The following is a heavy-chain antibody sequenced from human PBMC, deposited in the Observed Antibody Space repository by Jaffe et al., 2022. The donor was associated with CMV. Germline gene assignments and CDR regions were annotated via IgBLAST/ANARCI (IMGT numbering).Heavy chain of an antibody. CDR3: ARVPLTTAMGSNYYYGMDV. J-gene: IGHJ6*02. V-gene: IGHV5-51*01. CDR1: GYSFTSYW. Sequence: EVQLVQSGAEVKKPGESLKISCKGSGYSFTSYWIGWVRQMPGKGLEWMGIIYPGDSDTRYSPSFQGQVTISADKSISTAYLQWSSLKASDTAMYYCARVPLTTAMGSNYYYGMDVWGQGTTVTVSS. CDR2: IYPGDSDT. D-gene: IGHD5-18*01.